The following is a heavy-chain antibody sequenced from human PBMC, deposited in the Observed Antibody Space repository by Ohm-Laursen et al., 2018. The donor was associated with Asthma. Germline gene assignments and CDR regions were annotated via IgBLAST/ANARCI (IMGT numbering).Heavy chain of an antibody. V-gene: IGHV3-21*01. Sequence: SLRLSCAASGFTFRSYTMTWVRQAPGKGLEWVSTISSNSAYIYYADSVKGRFTISRDNAKNSLYLQMNSLRAEDTAVYYCASSVSPDYGDYGFGAFDIWGQGTMVTVSS. CDR1: GFTFRSYT. CDR2: ISSNSAYI. CDR3: ASSVSPDYGDYGFGAFDI. D-gene: IGHD4-17*01. J-gene: IGHJ3*02.